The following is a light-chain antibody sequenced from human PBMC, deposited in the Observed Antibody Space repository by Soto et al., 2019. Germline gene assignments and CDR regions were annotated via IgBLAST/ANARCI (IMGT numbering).Light chain of an antibody. V-gene: IGKV3D-15*01. CDR1: QSGSSN. Sequence: EIVMTQSPATLSVSPGERATLSCRASQSGSSNLAWYQQKPGQAPRLLIFGASTRATGTPARFSGSGSETEFTLTISSLQSEDFAVYYCQQYSDWPLTVGGGPKVEIK. CDR2: GAS. J-gene: IGKJ4*01. CDR3: QQYSDWPLT.